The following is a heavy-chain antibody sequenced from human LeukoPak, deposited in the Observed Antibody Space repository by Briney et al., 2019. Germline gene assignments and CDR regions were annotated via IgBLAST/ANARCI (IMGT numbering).Heavy chain of an antibody. CDR3: AREKPLDFWSGYQSAYYYYYGMDV. CDR2: IIPIFGTA. V-gene: IGHV1-69*13. D-gene: IGHD3-3*01. J-gene: IGHJ6*02. Sequence: SVKVSCKASGGTFSSYAISWVRQAPGQGLEWMGGIIPIFGTANYAQKFQGRVTITADESTSTAYMELSSLRSEDTAVYYCAREKPLDFWSGYQSAYYYYYGMDVWGQGTTVTVSS. CDR1: GGTFSSYA.